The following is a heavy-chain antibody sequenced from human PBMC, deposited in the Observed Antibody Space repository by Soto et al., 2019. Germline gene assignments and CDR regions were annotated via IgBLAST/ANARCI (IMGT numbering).Heavy chain of an antibody. CDR2: MNPANGNA. CDR3: ARAVGIAVTGLDL. V-gene: IGHV1-8*01. J-gene: IGHJ5*02. D-gene: IGHD6-19*01. CDR1: GYNFPSFN. Sequence: QERLVQSGAELRRPGASVKISCRASGYNFPSFNINWVRQASGQGPEWLGWMNPANGNAAFARDFQGRVTMTRNLSIDTAYMELGGLSSGDTAMYYCARAVGIAVTGLDLWGPGTLVTVS.